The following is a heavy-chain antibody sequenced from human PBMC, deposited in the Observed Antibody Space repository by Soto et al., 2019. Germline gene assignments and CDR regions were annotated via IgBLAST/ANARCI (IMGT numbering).Heavy chain of an antibody. CDR3: ARGYCSGSRCYSAETFHY. J-gene: IGHJ4*02. V-gene: IGHV4-31*03. Sequence: SETLSLTCTVSGGSISSGGYYWSWIRQHPGKGLEWIGYIYYSGSTYYNPSLKSRVTISVDTSKNQFSLKLSSVTAADTAVYYCARGYCSGSRCYSAETFHYSCPRTLVSVS. CDR2: IYYSGST. D-gene: IGHD2-15*01. CDR1: GGSISSGGYY.